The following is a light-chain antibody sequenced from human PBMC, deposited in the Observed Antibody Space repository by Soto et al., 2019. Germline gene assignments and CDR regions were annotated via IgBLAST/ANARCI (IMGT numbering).Light chain of an antibody. V-gene: IGLV2-14*01. CDR1: SSDVGGYNY. Sequence: QSVLTQPASVSGSPGQSITISCTGTSSDVGGYNYVSWYQQHPGKAPKLIIYYVTNRPSGVSSRFSGSKSGNTASLTISGLQAEDEADYYCSSYTGSSTPWVFGGGTKLTVL. CDR3: SSYTGSSTPWV. CDR2: YVT. J-gene: IGLJ3*02.